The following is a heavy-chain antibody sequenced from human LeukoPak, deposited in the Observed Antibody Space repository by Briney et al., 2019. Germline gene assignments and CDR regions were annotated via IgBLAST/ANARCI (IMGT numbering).Heavy chain of an antibody. CDR2: IYSDGRST. J-gene: IGHJ3*01. D-gene: IGHD3-22*01. CDR3: ARDHYYDSSGYYSDAFDL. V-gene: IGHV3-74*01. Sequence: GGSLRLSCAASGFTFSSYCMHWVRQAPGKGLVWVSRIYSDGRSTNYANSVKGRFTISRDNAKNTLYLQMNSLRAEDTAVYYCARDHYYDSSGYYSDAFDLWGQGTMVTVSS. CDR1: GFTFSSYC.